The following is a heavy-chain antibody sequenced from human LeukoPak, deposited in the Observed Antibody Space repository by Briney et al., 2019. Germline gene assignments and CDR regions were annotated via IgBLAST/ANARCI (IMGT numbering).Heavy chain of an antibody. Sequence: PGGSLRLSCAGSGFIFSNYGMNWVRQAPGKGLEWVAVIWFDGSNKYYADSVRGRFTVSKDNSKNTVILEMNSLRAEDTAVYYCARLAGVHDYSNYGQFDYWGQGTLVTVSS. CDR3: ARLAGVHDYSNYGQFDY. D-gene: IGHD4-11*01. J-gene: IGHJ4*02. CDR2: IWFDGSNK. V-gene: IGHV3-33*01. CDR1: GFIFSNYG.